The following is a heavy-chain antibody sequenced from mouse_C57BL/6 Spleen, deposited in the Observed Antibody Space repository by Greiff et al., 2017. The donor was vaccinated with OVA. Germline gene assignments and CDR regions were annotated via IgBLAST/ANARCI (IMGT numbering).Heavy chain of an antibody. Sequence: VQLKESGGGLVQPGGSMKLSCVASGFTFSNYWMNWVRQSPEKGLEWVAQIRLKSDNYATHYAESVKGRFTISRDDSKSSVYLQMNNLRAEDTGIYYCTGDGYLWYFDVWGTGTTVTVSS. V-gene: IGHV6-3*01. CDR1: GFTFSNYW. CDR3: TGDGYLWYFDV. J-gene: IGHJ1*03. CDR2: IRLKSDNYAT. D-gene: IGHD2-3*01.